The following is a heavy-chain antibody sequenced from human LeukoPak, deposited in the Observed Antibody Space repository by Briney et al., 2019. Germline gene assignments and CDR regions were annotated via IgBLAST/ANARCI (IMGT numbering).Heavy chain of an antibody. CDR1: GFTFSSYV. V-gene: IGHV3-33*08. CDR2: IWYDGSIQ. D-gene: IGHD3-9*01. J-gene: IGHJ4*02. CDR3: AKAEGYDILTGLDY. Sequence: PGGSLRLSCAASGFTFSSYVMHWVRQAPGKGLEWVAAIWYDGSIQYYADSVKGRFTISRDNSKNTLYLQMDSLRAEDTAVYYCAKAEGYDILTGLDYWGQGTLVTVSS.